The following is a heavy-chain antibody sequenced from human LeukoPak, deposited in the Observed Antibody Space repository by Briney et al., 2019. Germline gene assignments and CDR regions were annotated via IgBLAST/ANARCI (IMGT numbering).Heavy chain of an antibody. J-gene: IGHJ4*02. V-gene: IGHV3-30*15. Sequence: GGSLRLSCAGFGFTFSNYAIHWVRQAPGKGLEWVAAISFDGSKSYYAESVKGRFSISRDNSRDTLYLQMSSLAVEDTAIYYFARSRIANDSSGYYFKFDYCGQGALVTVSS. CDR1: GFTFSNYA. D-gene: IGHD3-22*01. CDR3: ARSRIANDSSGYYFKFDY. CDR2: ISFDGSKS.